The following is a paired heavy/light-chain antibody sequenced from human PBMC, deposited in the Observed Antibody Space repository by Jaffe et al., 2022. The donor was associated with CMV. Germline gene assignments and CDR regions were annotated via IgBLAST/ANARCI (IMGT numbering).Light chain of an antibody. J-gene: IGKJ4*01. V-gene: IGKV3-11*01. Sequence: EIVLTQSPATLSLSPGERATLSCRASQSVSSYLAWYQQKPGQAPRLLIYDASNRATGIPARFSGSGSGTDFTLTISSLEPEDFAVYYCQQRSNWPLLTFGGGTKVEIK. CDR3: QQRSNWPLLT. CDR2: DAS. CDR1: QSVSSY.
Heavy chain of an antibody. J-gene: IGHJ6*02. CDR3: ARILPFRWGKDETPYYGMDV. Sequence: QVQLVQSGAEVKKPGASVKVSCKASGYTFTSYYMHWVRQAPGQGLEWMGIINPSGGSTSYAQKFQGRVTMTRDTSTSTVYMELSSLRSEDTAVYYCARILPFRWGKDETPYYGMDVWGQGTTVTVSS. D-gene: IGHD3-16*01. V-gene: IGHV1-46*01. CDR1: GYTFTSYY. CDR2: INPSGGST.